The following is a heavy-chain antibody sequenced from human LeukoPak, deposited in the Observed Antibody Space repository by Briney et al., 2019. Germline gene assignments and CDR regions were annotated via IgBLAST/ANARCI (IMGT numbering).Heavy chain of an antibody. Sequence: SETLSLTCTVSGGSVSSGSYYWSWIRQPPGKGLEWIGYIYYSGSTNYNPSLKSRVTISVDTSKNQFSLKLSSVTAADTAVYYCARDPLPGYYGSGSYWGQGTLVTVSS. J-gene: IGHJ4*02. CDR1: GGSVSSGSYY. CDR3: ARDPLPGYYGSGSY. CDR2: IYYSGST. V-gene: IGHV4-61*01. D-gene: IGHD3-10*01.